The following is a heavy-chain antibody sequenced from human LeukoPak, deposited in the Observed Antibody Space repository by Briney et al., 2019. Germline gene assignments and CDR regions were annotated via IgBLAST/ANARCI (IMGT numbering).Heavy chain of an antibody. Sequence: GESLRISCKASGYSFIGSWISWVRQVPGKGLEWMGRIDPSDSYTTYSPSFQGHVTISADKPITTAYLQWSGLKASDSAMYYCARFKRIQLWHFDYWGQGTLVTVSS. CDR3: ARFKRIQLWHFDY. CDR2: IDPSDSYT. CDR1: GYSFIGSW. D-gene: IGHD5-18*01. J-gene: IGHJ4*02. V-gene: IGHV5-10-1*01.